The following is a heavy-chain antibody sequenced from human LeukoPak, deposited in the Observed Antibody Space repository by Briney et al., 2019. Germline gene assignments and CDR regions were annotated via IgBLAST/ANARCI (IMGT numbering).Heavy chain of an antibody. V-gene: IGHV4-59*12. CDR3: ARDGGGIVVVPTTRREYYFDF. D-gene: IGHD2-2*01. CDR2: IYYSGST. Sequence: SETLSLTCTVSGGSISSYYWSWIRQPPGKGLEWIGYIYYSGSTNYNPSLKSRVTISVDTSKNQFSLKLSSVTAADTAVYYCARDGGGIVVVPTTRREYYFDFWGQGTLVTVSS. CDR1: GGSISSYY. J-gene: IGHJ4*02.